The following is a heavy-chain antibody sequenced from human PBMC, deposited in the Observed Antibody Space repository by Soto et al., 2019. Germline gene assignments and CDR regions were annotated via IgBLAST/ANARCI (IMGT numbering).Heavy chain of an antibody. CDR1: GVSFRVYY. V-gene: IGHV4-34*01. CDR2: INHSGST. CDR3: ARVVWAFDI. D-gene: IGHD2-8*01. J-gene: IGHJ3*02. Sequence: ETLSLTCSVYGVSFRVYYWSWIRQPPGKGLEWIGEINHSGSTNYNPSLKSRVTISVDTSKKQFSLKLSSVTAADTAVYYCARVVWAFDIWGQGTMVTVSS.